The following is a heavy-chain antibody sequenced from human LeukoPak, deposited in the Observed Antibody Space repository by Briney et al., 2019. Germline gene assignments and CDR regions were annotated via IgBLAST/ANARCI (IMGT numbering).Heavy chain of an antibody. CDR3: ARDRHGLPTGSKYYGMDV. D-gene: IGHD3-10*01. J-gene: IGHJ6*02. CDR1: GGSFNSYY. V-gene: IGHV4-59*01. CDR2: IYYSGST. Sequence: KPSETLSLTCTVSGGSFNSYYWSWIRQPPGKGLEWIGYIYYSGSTNYNPSLKSRVTISIDMSKNQFSLKLSSVTAADTAVYYCARDRHGLPTGSKYYGMDVWGQGTTVTVSS.